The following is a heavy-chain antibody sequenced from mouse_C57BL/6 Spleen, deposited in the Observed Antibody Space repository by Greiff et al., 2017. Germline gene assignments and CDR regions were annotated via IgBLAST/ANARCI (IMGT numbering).Heavy chain of an antibody. CDR2: INPNNGGT. Sequence: VQLQQSGPELVKPGASVKISCKASGYTFTDYYMNWVKQSHGKSLEWIGDINPNNGGTSYNQKFKGKATLTVDKSSSTAYMELRSLTSEDSAVYYCARRLLRYPYYFDYWGQGTTLTVSS. V-gene: IGHV1-26*01. CDR1: GYTFTDYY. D-gene: IGHD1-1*01. J-gene: IGHJ2*01. CDR3: ARRLLRYPYYFDY.